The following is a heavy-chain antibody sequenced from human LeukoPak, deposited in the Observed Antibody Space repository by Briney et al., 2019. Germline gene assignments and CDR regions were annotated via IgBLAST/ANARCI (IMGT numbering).Heavy chain of an antibody. V-gene: IGHV3-30-3*01. J-gene: IGHJ4*02. Sequence: GGSLRLSCAASGFTFSSYAMHWVRQTPGKGLEWVAVISYDGSNKYYADSVKGRFTISRDNSKNTLYLQMNSLRAEDTAVYYCARGKAGRTEFDYWGQGTLVTVSS. D-gene: IGHD2-8*02. CDR2: ISYDGSNK. CDR1: GFTFSSYA. CDR3: ARGKAGRTEFDY.